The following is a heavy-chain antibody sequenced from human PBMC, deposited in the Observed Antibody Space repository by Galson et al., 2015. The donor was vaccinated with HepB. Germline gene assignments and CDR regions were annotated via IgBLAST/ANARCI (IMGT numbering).Heavy chain of an antibody. Sequence: SVKVSCKASGGTFSSYAISWVRQAPGQGLEWMGGIIPIFGTANYAQKFQGRVTITADESTSTAYMELSSLRSEDTAVYYCAKKDTAMVLGPSLYYYGMDVWGQGTTVTVSS. CDR3: AKKDTAMVLGPSLYYYGMDV. J-gene: IGHJ6*02. CDR1: GGTFSSYA. CDR2: IIPIFGTA. D-gene: IGHD5-18*01. V-gene: IGHV1-69*13.